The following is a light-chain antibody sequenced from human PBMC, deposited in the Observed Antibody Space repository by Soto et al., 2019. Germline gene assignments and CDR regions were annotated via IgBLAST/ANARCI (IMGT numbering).Light chain of an antibody. Sequence: QSALTQPASVSGSLGQSITISCTGSNSDVGAHHYVSWYQQHPGKAPKLMIYEVGIRPSGVSTRFSGSKSGNTASLTISGLQAEDEADYYCSSYTSSILYVFGTGTKLTVL. CDR1: NSDVGAHHY. V-gene: IGLV2-14*01. CDR3: SSYTSSILYV. CDR2: EVG. J-gene: IGLJ1*01.